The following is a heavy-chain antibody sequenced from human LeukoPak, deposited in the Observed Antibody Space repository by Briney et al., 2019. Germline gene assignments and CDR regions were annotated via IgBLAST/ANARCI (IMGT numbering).Heavy chain of an antibody. D-gene: IGHD6-13*01. CDR1: GGSFSGYY. CDR2: IYSSGST. Sequence: SETLSLTCAVYGGSFSGYYRSWIRQPAGKGLEWIGRIYSSGSTKYNPSLRSRVTMSVDTSKNQFSLKLSSVTAADTAVYYCARGLQLVPIHVAPYYFDYWGQGTLVTVSS. CDR3: ARGLQLVPIHVAPYYFDY. V-gene: IGHV4-59*10. J-gene: IGHJ4*02.